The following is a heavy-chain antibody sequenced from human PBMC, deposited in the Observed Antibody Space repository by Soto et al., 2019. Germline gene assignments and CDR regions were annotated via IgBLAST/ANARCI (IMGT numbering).Heavy chain of an antibody. CDR1: GYTFTGYY. Sequence: QVQLVQSGAEVKKPGASVKVSCKASGYTFTGYYMHWVRQAPGQGLEWVGWINPNSGGTNYAQKFQGWVTMTRDTSISTAYMELSRLRSDDTGVYYCARGAGDRYYYYGMDVWGQGTTVTVSS. J-gene: IGHJ6*02. CDR3: ARGAGDRYYYYGMDV. V-gene: IGHV1-2*04. CDR2: INPNSGGT. D-gene: IGHD7-27*01.